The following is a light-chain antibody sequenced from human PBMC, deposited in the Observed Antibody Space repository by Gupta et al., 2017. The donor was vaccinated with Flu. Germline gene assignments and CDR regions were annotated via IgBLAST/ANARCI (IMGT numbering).Light chain of an antibody. J-gene: IGKJ2*01. V-gene: IGKV1-8*01. CDR3: QQYNAYPYS. Sequence: AIRMTHSPSSFSASTGDTVTITCRASQGVGSYVAWYQQRPRRAPTLLIYGASTSHSGVPSRFSGSGSGTDFALTIHRLQSEDFASYFCQQYNAYPYSFGPGTKLEIK. CDR2: GAS. CDR1: QGVGSY.